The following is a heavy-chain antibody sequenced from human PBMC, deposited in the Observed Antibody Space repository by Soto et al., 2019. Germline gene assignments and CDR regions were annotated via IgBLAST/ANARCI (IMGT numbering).Heavy chain of an antibody. V-gene: IGHV3-30*18. CDR3: AKDLDGAVAGTGYYGMDV. D-gene: IGHD6-19*01. CDR2: ISYDGSNK. Sequence: LRLSCAASGFTFSSYGMHWVRQAPGKGLEWVAVISYDGSNKYYADSVKGRFTISRDNSKNTLYLQMNSLRAEDTAVYYCAKDLDGAVAGTGYYGMDVWGQGTTVTVSS. J-gene: IGHJ6*02. CDR1: GFTFSSYG.